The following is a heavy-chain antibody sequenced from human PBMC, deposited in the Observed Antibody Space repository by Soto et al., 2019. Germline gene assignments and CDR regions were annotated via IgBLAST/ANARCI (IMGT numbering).Heavy chain of an antibody. CDR2: IIPLSRTR. CDR3: NRGSEYDFWSGYL. Sequence: QVQLVQSGAEVKKPGSSVKVSCRPSGCTLSNHAFSWVRQAPGQGLEWLGMIIPLSRTRNYAQKFQGRVTITADTSTNIAYMELRSLRSEDTAVYYCNRGSEYDFWSGYLRGQGTLVSVSS. V-gene: IGHV1-69*06. CDR1: GCTLSNHA. D-gene: IGHD3-3*01. J-gene: IGHJ4*02.